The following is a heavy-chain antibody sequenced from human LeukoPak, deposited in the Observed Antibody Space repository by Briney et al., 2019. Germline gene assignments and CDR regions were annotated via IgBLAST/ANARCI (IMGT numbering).Heavy chain of an antibody. Sequence: PSETLSLTCAVYGGSFRGYYWSRIRQPPGKGLEWIGEINHSGSTNYNPSLKSRVTISVDTSKNQFSLKLSSVTAADTAVYYCAREVDGDYAGGYDYWGQGTLVTVSS. CDR1: GGSFRGYY. V-gene: IGHV4-34*01. CDR2: INHSGST. D-gene: IGHD4-17*01. CDR3: AREVDGDYAGGYDY. J-gene: IGHJ4*02.